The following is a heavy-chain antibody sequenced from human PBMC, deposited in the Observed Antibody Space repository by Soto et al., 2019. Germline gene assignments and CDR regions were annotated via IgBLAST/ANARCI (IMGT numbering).Heavy chain of an antibody. Sequence: SETLSLTCAVYGGSFSGYYWSWIRQPPGKGLEWIGEINHSGSTNYNPSLKSRVTISVDTSKNQFSPKLSSVTAADTAVYYCARGVVILAWENWFDPWGQGTLVTVSS. CDR3: ARGVVILAWENWFDP. CDR2: INHSGST. CDR1: GGSFSGYY. V-gene: IGHV4-34*01. D-gene: IGHD3-22*01. J-gene: IGHJ5*02.